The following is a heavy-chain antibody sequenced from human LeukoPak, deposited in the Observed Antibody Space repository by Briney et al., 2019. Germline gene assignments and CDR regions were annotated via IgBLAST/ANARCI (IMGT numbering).Heavy chain of an antibody. CDR1: GFTVSSYH. CDR2: ISGSGART. D-gene: IGHD3-22*01. Sequence: GGSLRLSCAASGFTVSSYHMSWVRQAPGKGLEWVSAISGSGARTYYADSVKGRFTISRDNSKNTLYLQMNSLRAEDTAVYYCAKYVYDILGYYYPKFDYWGQGTLVTVSS. V-gene: IGHV3-23*01. CDR3: AKYVYDILGYYYPKFDY. J-gene: IGHJ4*02.